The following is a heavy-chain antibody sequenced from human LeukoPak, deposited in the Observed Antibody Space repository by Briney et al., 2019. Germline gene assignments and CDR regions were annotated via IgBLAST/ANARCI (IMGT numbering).Heavy chain of an antibody. CDR2: ISGSGGST. Sequence: GGSLRLSCAASGSTFSSYAMSWVRQAPGKGLEWVSAISGSGGSTYYADSVKGRFTISRDNSKNTLYLQMNSLRAEDTAVYYCAKISSVVTAIRPFDYWGQGTLVTVSS. D-gene: IGHD2-21*02. V-gene: IGHV3-23*01. J-gene: IGHJ4*02. CDR3: AKISSVVTAIRPFDY. CDR1: GSTFSSYA.